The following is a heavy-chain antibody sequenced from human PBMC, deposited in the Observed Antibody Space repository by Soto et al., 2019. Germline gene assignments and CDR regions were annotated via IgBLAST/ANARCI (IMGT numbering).Heavy chain of an antibody. V-gene: IGHV1-69*13. CDR1: GGTFSSYA. D-gene: IGHD6-13*01. Sequence: ASVKVSCKASGGTFSSYAISWVRQAPGQGLEWMGGIIPIFGTADYAQKFQGRVTITADESTSTAYMELSSLRSEDTAVYYCASLIAAAGPPHSPRYYYGMDVWGQATTVTVSS. CDR2: IIPIFGTA. CDR3: ASLIAAAGPPHSPRYYYGMDV. J-gene: IGHJ6*02.